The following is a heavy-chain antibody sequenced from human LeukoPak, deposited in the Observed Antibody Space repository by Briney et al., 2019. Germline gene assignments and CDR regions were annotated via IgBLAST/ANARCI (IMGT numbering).Heavy chain of an antibody. CDR3: AIRGTGDLLGAFDI. D-gene: IGHD7-27*01. CDR2: IQPGDSET. V-gene: IGHV5-51*01. Sequence: GESLKISCQGSGYSFTSYWIAWVRQMPGKGLEWMGIIQPGDSETRYSPSFKGQVTISADKSISTAYLQWSSLKASDTAMYYCAIRGTGDLLGAFDIWGQGTMLTVSS. CDR1: GYSFTSYW. J-gene: IGHJ3*02.